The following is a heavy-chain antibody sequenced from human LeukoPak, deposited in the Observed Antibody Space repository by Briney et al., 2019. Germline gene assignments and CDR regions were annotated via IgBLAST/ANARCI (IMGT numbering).Heavy chain of an antibody. D-gene: IGHD3-16*01. CDR1: GGTFSNYA. J-gene: IGHJ4*02. CDR3: AGDNDSRDPPHFDY. CDR2: IIPIFGTA. V-gene: IGHV1-69*06. Sequence: GASVKVSCKASGGTFSNYAISWVRQAPGQGLERMGGIIPIFGTANYAQKFRGRVTITADKPTRTAYMELSSLRSEDTAVYYCAGDNDSRDPPHFDYWGRGTLVTVSS.